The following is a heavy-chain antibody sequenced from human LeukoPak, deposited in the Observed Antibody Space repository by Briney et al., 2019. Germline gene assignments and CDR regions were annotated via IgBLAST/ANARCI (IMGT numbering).Heavy chain of an antibody. V-gene: IGHV3-64D*06. D-gene: IGHD1-26*01. CDR3: VKAKVGATFDS. CDR1: GFTFSSYS. Sequence: PGGSLRISCSASGFTFSSYSMDWVRQAPGKGPEYVSGINNNGDATQYVDSVKGRFTISRDNSKNTVYLQMSSLRPEDTDVYYCVKAKVGATFDSWGQGTLVTVSS. J-gene: IGHJ4*02. CDR2: INNNGDAT.